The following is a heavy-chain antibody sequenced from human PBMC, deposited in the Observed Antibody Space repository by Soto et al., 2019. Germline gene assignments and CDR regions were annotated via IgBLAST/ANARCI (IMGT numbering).Heavy chain of an antibody. CDR1: DGSFSAYY. D-gene: IGHD3-10*01. CDR2: ISHTGSA. Sequence: KSSETLSLTCAVYDGSFSAYYWSWLRQPPGKGLEWIGEISHTGSANYYPSLKSRVTISVDTSKNQFSLKLSSVTAADTAVYYCARGDTTTVVRGLIENSFDPWGPGTLVTVSS. CDR3: ARGDTTTVVRGLIENSFDP. J-gene: IGHJ5*02. V-gene: IGHV4-34*01.